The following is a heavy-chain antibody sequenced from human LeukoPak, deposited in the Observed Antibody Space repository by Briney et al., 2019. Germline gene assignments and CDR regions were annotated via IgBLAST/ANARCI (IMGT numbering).Heavy chain of an antibody. D-gene: IGHD3-3*01. CDR2: IRYDGSNK. J-gene: IGHJ4*02. V-gene: IGHV3-30*02. CDR1: GFTFSSYG. CDR3: AKDYEPNSIVKFQSIFGVVEYYFDY. Sequence: PGGSLRLSCAASGFTFSSYGMHWVRQAPGKGLEWVAFIRYDGSNKYYADSVKGRFTISRDNSKNTLYLQMNSLRAEDTAVYYCAKDYEPNSIVKFQSIFGVVEYYFDYWGQGTLVTVSS.